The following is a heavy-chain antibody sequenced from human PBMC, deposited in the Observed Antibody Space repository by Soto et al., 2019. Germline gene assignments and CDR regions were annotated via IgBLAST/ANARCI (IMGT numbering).Heavy chain of an antibody. CDR1: GFTFSTYG. J-gene: IGHJ4*01. V-gene: IGHV3-33*01. CDR2: IWSDGSDR. Sequence: GGSLRLSCAASGFTFSTYGMNWARQAPGKGLEWVAVIWSDGSDRYYADSVKGRFTISRDNSKNTLYLQMNNVRAEDTAMYYCARDHSITGTDSPFDYWGHGTLVTVSS. CDR3: ARDHSITGTDSPFDY. D-gene: IGHD1-20*01.